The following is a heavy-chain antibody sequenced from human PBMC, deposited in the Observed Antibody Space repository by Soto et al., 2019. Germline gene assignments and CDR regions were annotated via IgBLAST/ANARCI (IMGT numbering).Heavy chain of an antibody. V-gene: IGHV3-21*01. CDR3: ATFSRITMIVAHQPPDVDY. D-gene: IGHD3-22*01. CDR2: ISSSSSYI. CDR1: GFTFSSYS. Sequence: EVQLVESGGGLVKPGGSLRLSCAASGFTFSSYSMNWVRQAPGKGLEWVSSISSSSSYIYYADSVKGRFTISRDNAKNSLYLQMNSLRAEDTAVYYCATFSRITMIVAHQPPDVDYWSQGTLVTVSS. J-gene: IGHJ4*02.